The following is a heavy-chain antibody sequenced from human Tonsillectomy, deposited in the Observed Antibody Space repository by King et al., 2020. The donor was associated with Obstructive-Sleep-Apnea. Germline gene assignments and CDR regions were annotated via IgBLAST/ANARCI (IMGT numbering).Heavy chain of an antibody. CDR2: ISYDGSKK. Sequence: QVQLVESGGGVVQPGRSLRLSCAASGFIFSSYGMYWVRQAPGKGLEWVAVISYDGSKKYYADSVKGRFTISRDNSKNTLNLQMNSLRAEDTGVFYCAKGDVYGDHNFSYGMDVWGQGTTVIVSS. CDR1: GFIFSSYG. J-gene: IGHJ6*02. V-gene: IGHV3-30*18. CDR3: AKGDVYGDHNFSYGMDV. D-gene: IGHD4-17*01.